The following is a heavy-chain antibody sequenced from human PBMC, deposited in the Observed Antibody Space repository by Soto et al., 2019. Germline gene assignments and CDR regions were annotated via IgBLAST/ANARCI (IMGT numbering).Heavy chain of an antibody. CDR1: GYTFNKYP. CDR3: ARKDYYDSGVYYLDY. V-gene: IGHV1-3*01. J-gene: IGHJ4*02. Sequence: EASVKVSCKASGYTFNKYPMHWLRQAPGQGLEWLGWIHAANGDTGYSQKFQGRVTLTRDTSASTAYMELSSLRSEDTAVYYCARKDYYDSGVYYLDYCGQGTLVTVSS. D-gene: IGHD3-10*01. CDR2: IHAANGDT.